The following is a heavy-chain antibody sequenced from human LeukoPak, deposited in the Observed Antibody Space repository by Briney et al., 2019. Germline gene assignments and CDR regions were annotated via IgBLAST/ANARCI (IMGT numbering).Heavy chain of an antibody. CDR3: ARAGYDYYFDY. D-gene: IGHD5-12*01. J-gene: IGHJ4*02. CDR2: ISSSGSTI. Sequence: GGSLRLSRAASGFTFSSYEMNWVRQAPGKGLEWVSYISSSGSTIYYADSVKGRFTISRDNAKNSLYLQMNSLRAEDTAVYYCARAGYDYYFDYWGQGTLVTVSS. CDR1: GFTFSSYE. V-gene: IGHV3-48*03.